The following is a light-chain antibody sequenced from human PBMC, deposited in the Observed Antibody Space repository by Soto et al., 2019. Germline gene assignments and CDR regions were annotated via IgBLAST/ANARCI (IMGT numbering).Light chain of an antibody. Sequence: DIQMTQCPSSLSASIGDRVTITCQASQDIRKYLNWYRQKPGRAPDLLIHDASNLETGVPSRFSGSGSGTVFTLTISSLQPEDFATYYCQQYDKLVTFGQGTKVDIK. CDR3: QQYDKLVT. CDR1: QDIRKY. CDR2: DAS. J-gene: IGKJ1*01. V-gene: IGKV1-33*01.